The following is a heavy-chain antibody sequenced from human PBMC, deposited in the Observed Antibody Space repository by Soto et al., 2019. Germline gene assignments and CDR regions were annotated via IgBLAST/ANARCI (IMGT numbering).Heavy chain of an antibody. J-gene: IGHJ6*03. D-gene: IGHD3-3*01. V-gene: IGHV3-33*01. CDR2: IWYDGSNK. CDR3: ARDGPIFGVVMSLADYYYMDV. Sequence: GGSLRLSCAASGFTFSSYGMHWVRQAPGKGLEWVAVIWYDGSNKYYADSVKGRFTISRDNSKNTLYLQMNSLRAEDTAVYYCARDGPIFGVVMSLADYYYMDVWGKGTTVTVSS. CDR1: GFTFSSYG.